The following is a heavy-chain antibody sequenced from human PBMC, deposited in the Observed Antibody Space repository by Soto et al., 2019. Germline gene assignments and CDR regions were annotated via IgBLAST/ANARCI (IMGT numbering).Heavy chain of an antibody. J-gene: IGHJ4*02. Sequence: PSETLSLTCTVSGVSISSYYWSWMRQSPGTGLEWIGYIYYTGTTNYNPSLKRRVTISLDTAKNQFSLNVNSLATADTAVYFCARGGNRYSNTASGVGGFDFWGQGTLVTVSS. D-gene: IGHD5-12*01. CDR2: IYYTGTT. V-gene: IGHV4-59*01. CDR3: ARGGNRYSNTASGVGGFDF. CDR1: GVSISSYY.